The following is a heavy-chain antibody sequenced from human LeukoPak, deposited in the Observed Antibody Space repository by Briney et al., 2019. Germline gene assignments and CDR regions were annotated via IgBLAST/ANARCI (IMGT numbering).Heavy chain of an antibody. CDR2: ISSSSSYI. CDR1: GFTFSSYS. Sequence: PGGSLRLSCAASGFTFSSYSMNWVRQAPGKGLEWVSSISSSSSYIYYADSVKGRFTISRDNAKNSLYLQMNSLRAEDTAVYYCASRGVGLAAFRGFNYWGQGTLVTVSS. CDR3: ASRGVGLAAFRGFNY. J-gene: IGHJ4*02. D-gene: IGHD3/OR15-3a*01. V-gene: IGHV3-21*01.